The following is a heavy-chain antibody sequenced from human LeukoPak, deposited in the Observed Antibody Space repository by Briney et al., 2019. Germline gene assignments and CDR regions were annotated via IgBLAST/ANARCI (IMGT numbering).Heavy chain of an antibody. Sequence: GGSLRLSCVSSGFTFSSFAMSWVRQAPGKGLEWVSSINTSGRRTYYADSVKGRFTISRDNSKNTLSLQMSSLRVDDTAVYYCANDPFNNYYLNYMDVWGNGTTVTVSS. D-gene: IGHD3-16*01. J-gene: IGHJ6*03. V-gene: IGHV3-23*01. CDR2: INTSGRRT. CDR1: GFTFSSFA. CDR3: ANDPFNNYYLNYMDV.